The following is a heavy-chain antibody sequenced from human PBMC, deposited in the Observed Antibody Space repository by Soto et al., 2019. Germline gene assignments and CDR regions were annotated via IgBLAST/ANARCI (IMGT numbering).Heavy chain of an antibody. CDR1: GYTFTTYW. CDR3: ARHFYDYLDY. D-gene: IGHD3-16*01. Sequence: GESLKISCKTSGYTFTTYWVGWVRQRPGEGLEWMGIIYPSDSDTRYSPSFQGQVTISVDKSISTAYLQWSSLKASDTAIYYCARHFYDYLDYWGQGILVTVS. V-gene: IGHV5-51*01. CDR2: IYPSDSDT. J-gene: IGHJ4*02.